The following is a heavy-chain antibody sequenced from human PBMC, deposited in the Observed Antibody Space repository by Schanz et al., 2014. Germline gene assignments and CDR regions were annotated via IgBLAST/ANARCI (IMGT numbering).Heavy chain of an antibody. V-gene: IGHV1-8*02. J-gene: IGHJ6*02. CDR3: ARVQDDILTGSEYYYGMDV. D-gene: IGHD3-9*01. CDR2: IIPILGIA. Sequence: QVQLVQSGAEVKKPGASVKVSCKASGYTFISYGIKWVRQAPGQGLEWMGRIIPILGIANYAQKFQGRVTMTRNTSISTAYMELSSLRSDDTAVYYCARVQDDILTGSEYYYGMDVWGQGTTVTVSS. CDR1: GYTFISYG.